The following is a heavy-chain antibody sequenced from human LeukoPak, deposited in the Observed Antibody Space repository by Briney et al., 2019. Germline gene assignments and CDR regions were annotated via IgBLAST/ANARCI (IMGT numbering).Heavy chain of an antibody. CDR3: ARGYSKWDGMDV. J-gene: IGHJ6*02. Sequence: SETLSLTCAVYGGSFSGYYWSWIRQPPGKGLEWIGEINHSGSTNYNPSLKSRVTISVDTSKNQFSLKLSSVTAADTAVYYCARGYSKWDGMDVWGQGTTVTVSS. V-gene: IGHV4-34*01. D-gene: IGHD1-26*01. CDR2: INHSGST. CDR1: GGSFSGYY.